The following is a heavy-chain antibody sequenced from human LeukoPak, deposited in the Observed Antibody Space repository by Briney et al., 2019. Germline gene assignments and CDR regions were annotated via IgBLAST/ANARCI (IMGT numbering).Heavy chain of an antibody. CDR1: DYTFTSYG. CDR2: ISGYNGNT. CDR3: ARDGSGSYHNDY. D-gene: IGHD3-10*01. V-gene: IGHV1-18*01. Sequence: ASVKVSCKASDYTFTSYGISWVRQAPGQGFEWMGWISGYNGNTNYAQKFQGRVTMTTDTSTSTAYMELRSLRSDDTAVYYCARDGSGSYHNDYWGQGTLVTVSS. J-gene: IGHJ4*02.